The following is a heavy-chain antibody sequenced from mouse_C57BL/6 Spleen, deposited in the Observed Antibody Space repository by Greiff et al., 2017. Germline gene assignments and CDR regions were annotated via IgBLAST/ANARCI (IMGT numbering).Heavy chain of an antibody. Sequence: VQLQQSGAELVRPGASVKLSCTASGFNIKDYYMHWVKQRPEQGLEWIGRIDPEDGDTEYTPKFQGKATMTADTSSNTAYLQLSSLTSEDTAVYYCTTDYYGSRYFDVWGTGTTVTVSS. CDR3: TTDYYGSRYFDV. J-gene: IGHJ1*03. V-gene: IGHV14-1*01. CDR1: GFNIKDYY. CDR2: IDPEDGDT. D-gene: IGHD1-1*01.